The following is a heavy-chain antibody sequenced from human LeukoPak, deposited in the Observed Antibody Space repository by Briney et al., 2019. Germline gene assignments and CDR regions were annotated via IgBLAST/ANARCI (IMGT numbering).Heavy chain of an antibody. Sequence: SETLSLTCSVSGGSISGYYWSWIRQPPGQTLEWIGYIYSSRSTNYNPSLQSRDTMSVDTSMNQFSLRLSSVTAADTAVYYCARFTYTSRPSDVWGKGTTVTVSS. D-gene: IGHD3-16*01. CDR1: GGSISGYY. CDR2: IYSSRST. V-gene: IGHV4-4*09. CDR3: ARFTYTSRPSDV. J-gene: IGHJ6*04.